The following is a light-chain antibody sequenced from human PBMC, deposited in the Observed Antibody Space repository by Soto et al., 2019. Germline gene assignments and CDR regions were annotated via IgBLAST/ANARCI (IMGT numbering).Light chain of an antibody. CDR1: SSDIGTYDH. Sequence: QSALTQPASVSGSPGQSITISCSGTSSDIGTYDHVAWFQQFPGKTPKLVIYSVSDRPSGVSYRFSGSKSGNTASLTISGLQADDDAYYYCTSYTVRRSYVFGTGTKVTVL. CDR3: TSYTVRRSYV. J-gene: IGLJ1*01. CDR2: SVS. V-gene: IGLV2-14*01.